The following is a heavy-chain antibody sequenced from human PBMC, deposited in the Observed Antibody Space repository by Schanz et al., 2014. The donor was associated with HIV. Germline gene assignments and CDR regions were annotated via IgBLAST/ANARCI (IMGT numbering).Heavy chain of an antibody. CDR1: GGTFRSNA. V-gene: IGHV1-69*01. CDR2: FNVMLSKI. CDR3: ASGRRSGIGWRMDV. J-gene: IGHJ6*02. Sequence: QVQLVQSGAEVKKTGSSVKVSCKASGGTFRSNAITWVRQAPGQGLEWIGHFNVMLSKINSAQKFQGRVSMTADPSTTTAYMEMRGLRFEDTAVYYCASGRRSGIGWRMDVWGQGTTVSVSS. D-gene: IGHD6-19*01.